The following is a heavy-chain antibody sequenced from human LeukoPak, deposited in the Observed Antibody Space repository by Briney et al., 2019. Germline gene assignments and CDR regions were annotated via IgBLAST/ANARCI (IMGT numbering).Heavy chain of an antibody. CDR2: IYYSGST. D-gene: IGHD3-10*01. Sequence: SETLSLTCTVSGGSISSSNYYWGWIRQPPGKGLEWIGSIYYSGSTYYNPSLKSRVTISIDTSKNQFSLKLSSVTAADTAVYYGARDPSYYGSGASGFDPWGQGTLVTVSS. CDR3: ARDPSYYGSGASGFDP. J-gene: IGHJ5*02. CDR1: GGSISSSNYY. V-gene: IGHV4-39*07.